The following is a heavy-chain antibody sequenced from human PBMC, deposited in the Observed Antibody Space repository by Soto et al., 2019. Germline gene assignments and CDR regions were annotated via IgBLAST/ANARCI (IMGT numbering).Heavy chain of an antibody. V-gene: IGHV1-18*01. CDR2: ISAYNGNT. CDR1: GHTFTTYG. J-gene: IGHJ6*02. CDR3: ASDGEVFWSGYKYYYGMDV. Sequence: QVQLVQSGAEVKKPGASVKVSCKASGHTFTTYGISWVRQAPGQGLEWMGWISAYNGNTNYAQKLQGRVTMTTDTSSGTAYMERRSLRADDTAVYYCASDGEVFWSGYKYYYGMDVWGQGTTVTVSS. D-gene: IGHD3-3*01.